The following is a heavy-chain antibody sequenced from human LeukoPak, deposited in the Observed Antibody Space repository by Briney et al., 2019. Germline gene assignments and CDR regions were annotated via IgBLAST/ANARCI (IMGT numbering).Heavy chain of an antibody. CDR2: IIPILGTA. CDR3: ARGYSSSWSETDY. V-gene: IGHV1-69*13. CDR1: GGTFSSYA. D-gene: IGHD6-13*01. Sequence: SVKVSCKASGGTFSSYAISSVRQAPGQGLEWMGGIIPILGTANYAQKFQGRVTITADESTSTAYMELSSLRSEDTAVYYCARGYSSSWSETDYWGQGTLVTVSS. J-gene: IGHJ4*02.